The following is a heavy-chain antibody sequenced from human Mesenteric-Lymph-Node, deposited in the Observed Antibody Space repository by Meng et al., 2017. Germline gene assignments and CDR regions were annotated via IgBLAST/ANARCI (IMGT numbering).Heavy chain of an antibody. V-gene: IGHV3-7*01. J-gene: IGHJ6*02. CDR2: INTDGSAK. CDR1: GFTFSDSW. D-gene: IGHD1-26*01. Sequence: GESLKISCAASGFTFSDSWMNWVRQAPGKGLEWVANINTDGSAKYYVDSVKGRFTVSRDNAKNSLSLQMNSLGAEDTAVYFCARSLRIGGYWSNSYYGMDVWGLGTTVTVSS. CDR3: ARSLRIGGYWSNSYYGMDV.